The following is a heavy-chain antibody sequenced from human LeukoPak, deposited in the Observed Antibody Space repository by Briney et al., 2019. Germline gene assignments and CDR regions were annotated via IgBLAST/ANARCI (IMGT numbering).Heavy chain of an antibody. D-gene: IGHD6-19*01. V-gene: IGHV4-34*01. Sequence: SETLSLTCAVYGGSFSGYYWSWIRQPPGKGLEWIGEINHSGSTNYNPSLKSRVTISVDTSKNQFSLNLSSVTAADTAVYYCARVHGSGWPYYFDYWGQGTLVTVSS. J-gene: IGHJ4*02. CDR2: INHSGST. CDR1: GGSFSGYY. CDR3: ARVHGSGWPYYFDY.